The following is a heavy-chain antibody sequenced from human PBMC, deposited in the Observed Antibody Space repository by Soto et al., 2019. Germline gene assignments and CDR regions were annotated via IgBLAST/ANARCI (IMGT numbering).Heavy chain of an antibody. J-gene: IGHJ6*02. V-gene: IGHV4-39*01. D-gene: IGHD2-2*01. Sequence: SETLSLTCTVSGGSISSSNYYWGWIRQPPGKGLEWIGSIYYSGSTYYNPSLKSRVTISVDTSKNQFSLKVTSVTVADTAVYYCARLGGYCSSSSCYGYYGMDVWGQGTTVTVSS. CDR3: ARLGGYCSSSSCYGYYGMDV. CDR2: IYYSGST. CDR1: GGSISSSNYY.